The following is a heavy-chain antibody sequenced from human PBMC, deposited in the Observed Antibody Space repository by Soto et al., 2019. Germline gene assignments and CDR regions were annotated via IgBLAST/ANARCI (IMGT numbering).Heavy chain of an antibody. CDR1: GFTFSNYA. CDR3: AKRLFSPYCDGGSCYSPCDY. J-gene: IGHJ4*02. V-gene: IGHV3-23*01. Sequence: EVQLLESGGGLVQPGGSLRLSCAASGFTFSNYAMSWVRQAPGKGLDWVSTISVPDGSTYYADSVKGRFTISRDNSKNSLHLQLNALRAEDTACFYCAKRLFSPYCDGGSCYSPCDYWGQRTLVTVSS. CDR2: ISVPDGST. D-gene: IGHD2-15*01.